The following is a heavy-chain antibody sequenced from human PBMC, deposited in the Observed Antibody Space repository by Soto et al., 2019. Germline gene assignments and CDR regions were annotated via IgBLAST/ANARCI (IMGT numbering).Heavy chain of an antibody. CDR3: AKDLVGSNADYYDY. V-gene: IGHV3-30*04. Sequence: PGGSLRLSCAASGFTFSSYAMHWVRQAPGKGLEWVAVISYDGSNKYTDSAKGRFTISRDNSKNTLYLQMNSLRAEDAAVYYCAKDLVGSNADYYDYWGQGTLVTVSS. D-gene: IGHD2-15*01. CDR1: GFTFSSYA. J-gene: IGHJ4*02. CDR2: ISYDGSNK.